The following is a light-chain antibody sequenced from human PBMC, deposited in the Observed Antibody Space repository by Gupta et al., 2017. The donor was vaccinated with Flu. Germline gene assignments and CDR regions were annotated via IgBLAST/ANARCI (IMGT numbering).Light chain of an antibody. CDR2: ATS. J-gene: IGKJ3*01. CDR3: QQYGGSPPIT. V-gene: IGKV3-20*01. CDR1: QSISSNY. Sequence: EIVLTQSPGTLSLSPGERATLSCRASQSISSNYLVWYQQRRGQAPRLLIYATSSRATGVPDRFSGSGSGTDFTRTINRLGPEDFAVYYCQQYGGSPPITFGPGTKVDIK.